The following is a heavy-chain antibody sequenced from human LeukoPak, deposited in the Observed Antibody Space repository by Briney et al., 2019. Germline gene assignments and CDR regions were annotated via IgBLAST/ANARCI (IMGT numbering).Heavy chain of an antibody. D-gene: IGHD2-15*01. J-gene: IGHJ3*02. CDR3: ARLLARLDAFDI. CDR1: GYTFTGYY. V-gene: IGHV1-2*02. Sequence: ASVKVSCKASGYTFTGYYMRWVRQAPGQGLEWMGWINPNSGGTNYAQKFQGRVTMTRDTSISTAYMELSRLRSDDTAVYYCARLLARLDAFDIWGQGTMVTVSS. CDR2: INPNSGGT.